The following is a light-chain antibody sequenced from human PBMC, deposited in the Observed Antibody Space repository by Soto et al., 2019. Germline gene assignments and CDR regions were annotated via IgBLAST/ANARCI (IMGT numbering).Light chain of an antibody. CDR3: QQYNTFIT. CDR1: QNIDSW. J-gene: IGKJ5*01. V-gene: IGKV1-5*03. CDR2: KAS. Sequence: DIQMTQSPSTLSASVGDRVTITCRASQNIDSWVAWYQQKSGKAPNLLIYKASSLKSGVPSRFSGSGSGTEFTLTISSLQPDDFVTYYCQQYNTFITFGQGTRLEVK.